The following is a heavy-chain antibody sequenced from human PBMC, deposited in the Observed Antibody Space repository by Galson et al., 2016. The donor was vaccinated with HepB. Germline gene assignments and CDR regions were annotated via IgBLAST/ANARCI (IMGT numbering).Heavy chain of an antibody. CDR1: GSTFNNYA. CDR2: INTASGDT. J-gene: IGHJ4*02. CDR3: ARYSARLELWLAY. Sequence: SVKVSCKASGSTFNNYAFHWLRQAPGQRLEWMGWINTASGDTKVSQTLQGRVTFTRDTFASTVYMELRSLTPGDTAVYYCARYSARLELWLAYWGQGTLVTVSS. V-gene: IGHV1-3*04. D-gene: IGHD5-12*01.